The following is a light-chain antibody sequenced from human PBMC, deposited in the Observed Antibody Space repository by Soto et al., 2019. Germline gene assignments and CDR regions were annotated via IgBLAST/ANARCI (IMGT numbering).Light chain of an antibody. V-gene: IGKV1-6*01. CDR3: LQDYNYPRT. CDR2: AAS. J-gene: IGKJ1*01. Sequence: AIQLTQSPASLSASVGGRVTIPYRASTGIRTDLGWYQQKPGKAPKLLIYAASSLQSGVPSRFSGSGSGTDFTLTISSLQPEDFATYYCLQDYNYPRTFGQGTKVDI. CDR1: TGIRTD.